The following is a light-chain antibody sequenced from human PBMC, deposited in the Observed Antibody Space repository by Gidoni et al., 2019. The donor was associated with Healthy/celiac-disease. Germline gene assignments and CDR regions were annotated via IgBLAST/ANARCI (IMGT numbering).Light chain of an antibody. Sequence: DIVMTHSPLSLPVTPGEPASISCRSSQSLLHSNGYNYLDWYLQKPGQSPKLLIYLGSNRASGVPDRFSGSGSGTDFTLKISRVEAEDVGVYYCMQAIQTPVTFGQGTRLEIK. V-gene: IGKV2-28*01. CDR2: LGS. J-gene: IGKJ5*01. CDR3: MQAIQTPVT. CDR1: QSLLHSNGYNY.